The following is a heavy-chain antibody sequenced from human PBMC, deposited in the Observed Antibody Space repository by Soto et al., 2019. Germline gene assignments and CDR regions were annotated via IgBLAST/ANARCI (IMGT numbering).Heavy chain of an antibody. CDR2: IWNDGNNT. CDR3: ARDDSSGWTQDY. V-gene: IGHV3-33*08. D-gene: IGHD6-19*01. CDR1: GFIFNSFG. J-gene: IGHJ4*02. Sequence: QVKLVESGGGVVQPGRSLRLSCAASGFIFNSFGMHCVRQAPGKGLEWVTIIWNDGNNTYYADSVKGRFTISRDNSKNTVYLQMNNLRVEDTAVYYCARDDSSGWTQDYWGRGTLVTVSS.